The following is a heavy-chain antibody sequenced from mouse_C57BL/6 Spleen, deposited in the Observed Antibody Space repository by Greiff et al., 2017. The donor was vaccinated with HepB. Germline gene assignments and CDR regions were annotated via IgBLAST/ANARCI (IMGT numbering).Heavy chain of an antibody. V-gene: IGHV5-16*01. Sequence: EVKLVESEGGLVQPGSSMKLSCTASGFTFSDYYMAWVRQVPEKGLEWVANINYDGSSTYYLDSLKSRFIISRDNAKNILYLQMSSLKSEDTATYYCARGGSYYDYPFAYWGQGTLVTVSA. D-gene: IGHD2-4*01. CDR3: ARGGSYYDYPFAY. CDR1: GFTFSDYY. J-gene: IGHJ3*01. CDR2: INYDGSST.